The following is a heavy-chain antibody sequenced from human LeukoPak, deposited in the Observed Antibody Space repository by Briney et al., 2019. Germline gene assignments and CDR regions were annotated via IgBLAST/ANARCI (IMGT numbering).Heavy chain of an antibody. CDR3: AKGSHGLDY. CDR2: ISYDGSNK. Sequence: PGGSLSLSCAASGFTFSSYGMHWVRQAPGKGLEWVAVISYDGSNKYYADSVKGRFTISRDNSKNTLYLQMNSLRAEDTAVYYCAKGSHGLDYWGQGTLVTVSS. V-gene: IGHV3-30*18. J-gene: IGHJ4*02. CDR1: GFTFSSYG. D-gene: IGHD1-26*01.